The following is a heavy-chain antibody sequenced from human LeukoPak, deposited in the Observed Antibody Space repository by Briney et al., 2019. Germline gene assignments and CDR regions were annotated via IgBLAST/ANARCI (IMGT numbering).Heavy chain of an antibody. J-gene: IGHJ4*02. Sequence: GRSLRLSCAASGFTFSSYAMHWVRQAPGKGLEWVAVISYDGSNKYYADSVKGRFTISRDNSKKTLCLQMNSLRAEDTAVYYCARGTPAWVTGYFDYWGQGTLVTVSS. CDR2: ISYDGSNK. CDR3: ARGTPAWVTGYFDY. CDR1: GFTFSSYA. D-gene: IGHD1-26*01. V-gene: IGHV3-30-3*01.